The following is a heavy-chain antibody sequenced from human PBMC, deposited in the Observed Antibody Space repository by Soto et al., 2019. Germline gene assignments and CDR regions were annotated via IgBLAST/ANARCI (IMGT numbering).Heavy chain of an antibody. D-gene: IGHD6-19*01. CDR1: GGSINNGYW. CDR3: AYSSGWWRLDV. J-gene: IGHJ6*02. CDR2: KHHSGST. V-gene: IGHV4-4*02. Sequence: QVHLQESGPGLVKPSGTLSLTCGVSGGSINNGYWWTRVRQPPGKGLEWIGEKHHSGSTNYNLSLKSRVSISLDKSKLQFSLILSSVTAADTAVYYCAYSSGWWRLDVWGQGTTVTVSS.